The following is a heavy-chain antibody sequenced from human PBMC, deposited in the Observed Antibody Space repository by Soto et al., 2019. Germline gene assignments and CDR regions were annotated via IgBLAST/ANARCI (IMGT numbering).Heavy chain of an antibody. CDR2: INPNSGGT. J-gene: IGHJ3*02. CDR3: ARFNYGDYVRGFVAFDI. D-gene: IGHD4-17*01. CDR1: GYTFTGYY. V-gene: IGHV1-2*02. Sequence: QVQLVQSGAEVKKPGASVKVSCKASGYTFTGYYMHWVRQAPGQGLEWMGWINPNSGGTNYAQKLQGRVTMTRDTSISTAYMELSRLRSDDTAVYYCARFNYGDYVRGFVAFDIWGQGTMVTVSS.